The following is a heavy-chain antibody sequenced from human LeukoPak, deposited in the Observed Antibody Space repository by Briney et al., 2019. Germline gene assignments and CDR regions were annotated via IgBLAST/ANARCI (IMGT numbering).Heavy chain of an antibody. CDR3: ARDRHKYNYDSGGYPPY. D-gene: IGHD3-22*01. CDR2: ISWDGGST. V-gene: IGHV3-43*01. J-gene: IGHJ4*02. CDR1: GFTFDDYT. Sequence: GGSLRLSCAASGFTFDDYTMHWVRHAPGKGLEWVSLISWDGGSTYYADSVKGRFTISRDNSKNSLYLQMNTLRAEDTAVYYCARDRHKYNYDSGGYPPYWGQGTLVTVSS.